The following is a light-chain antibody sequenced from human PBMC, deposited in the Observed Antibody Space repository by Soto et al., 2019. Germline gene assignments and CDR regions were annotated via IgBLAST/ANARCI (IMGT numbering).Light chain of an antibody. V-gene: IGLV2-8*01. Sequence: QSALTQPPSASGSPGHSVTISCTGTSSDVGVYNYVSWYQQHPAKAPKLMIYEVSKRPSGVPDRFSGSKSGNTASLTVSGLQAEDEADYYCSSYAGSNNVVFGGGTKVTVL. J-gene: IGLJ2*01. CDR2: EVS. CDR1: SSDVGVYNY. CDR3: SSYAGSNNVV.